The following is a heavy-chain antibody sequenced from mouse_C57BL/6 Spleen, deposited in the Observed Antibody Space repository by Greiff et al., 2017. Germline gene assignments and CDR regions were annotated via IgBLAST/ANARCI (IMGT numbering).Heavy chain of an antibody. CDR1: GYTFTSYG. V-gene: IGHV1-81*01. CDR3: AREGGIIYDAMDY. Sequence: VQLQESGAELARPGASVKLSCKASGYTFTSYGISWVKQRTGQGLEWIGEIYPRSGNTYYNEKFKGKDTLTADKSSSTAYMELRSLTSEDSAVYFCAREGGIIYDAMDYWGQGTSVTVSS. J-gene: IGHJ4*01. CDR2: IYPRSGNT. D-gene: IGHD1-1*01.